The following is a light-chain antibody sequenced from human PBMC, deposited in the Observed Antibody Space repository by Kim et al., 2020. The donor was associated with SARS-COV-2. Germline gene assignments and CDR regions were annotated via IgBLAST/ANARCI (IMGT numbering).Light chain of an antibody. J-gene: IGLJ2*01. V-gene: IGLV2-8*01. CDR3: SSYAGSNNLV. CDR1: SIAVGGYNY. CDR2: EVS. Sequence: SVTISDTGTSIAVGGYNYVSWHQQPPGKAPKLMIYEVSKRPSGVPDRFAGSKSGNTASLTVSGLQAEDEADYYCSSYAGSNNLVFGGGTQLTVL.